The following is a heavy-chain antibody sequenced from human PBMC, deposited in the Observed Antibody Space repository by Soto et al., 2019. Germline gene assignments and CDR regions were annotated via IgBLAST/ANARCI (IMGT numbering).Heavy chain of an antibody. D-gene: IGHD3-3*01. V-gene: IGHV4-59*01. J-gene: IGHJ5*02. Sequence: SETLSLTCTVSGGSISSYYWSWIRQPPGKGLEWIGYIYYSGSTNYNPSLKSRVTISVDTSKNQFSLKLSSVTAADTAVYYCAMTRNYDFWSGDTPFDPWGQGTLVTVSS. CDR1: GGSISSYY. CDR3: AMTRNYDFWSGDTPFDP. CDR2: IYYSGST.